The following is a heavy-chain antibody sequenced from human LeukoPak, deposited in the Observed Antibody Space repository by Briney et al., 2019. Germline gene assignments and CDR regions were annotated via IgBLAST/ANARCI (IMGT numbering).Heavy chain of an antibody. D-gene: IGHD3-10*01. Sequence: GGSLRLSCAASGFTFSDYVMGWVRQAPGKGLEWVSGISDSGGRTYYADSVKGRFTISRDNSKNTLYLQMNSLRAEDTAVYYCAKDSSMVRGDYDYFDYWGQGTLVTVSS. V-gene: IGHV3-23*01. J-gene: IGHJ4*02. CDR2: ISDSGGRT. CDR1: GFTFSDYV. CDR3: AKDSSMVRGDYDYFDY.